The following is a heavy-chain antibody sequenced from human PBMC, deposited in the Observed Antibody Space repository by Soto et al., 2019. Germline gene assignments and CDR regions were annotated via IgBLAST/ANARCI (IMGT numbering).Heavy chain of an antibody. Sequence: PSETLSLTCTVSSDSISSYYWSWIRQPPGKRLEWIGYISYSGSTDYNPSLKSRVTISGDTSKNQFPLKVSSVTAADTAVYYCARGTSWQLPFDYWGQGTLVTVSS. J-gene: IGHJ4*02. V-gene: IGHV4-59*01. CDR2: ISYSGST. CDR1: SDSISSYY. D-gene: IGHD6-13*01. CDR3: ARGTSWQLPFDY.